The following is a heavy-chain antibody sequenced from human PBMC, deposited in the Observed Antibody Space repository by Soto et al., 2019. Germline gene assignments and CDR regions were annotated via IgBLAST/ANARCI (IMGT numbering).Heavy chain of an antibody. CDR1: GYTFTSYG. J-gene: IGHJ5*02. D-gene: IGHD2-2*01. CDR3: ARFWHQLLRVGWFDP. Sequence: ASVKVSCKASGYTFTSYGISWVRQAPGQGLEWMGWISAYNGNTNYAQKLQGRVTMTRNTSTSTAYMELSSLRSEDTAVYYCARFWHQLLRVGWFDPWGQGTLVTVSS. V-gene: IGHV1-18*01. CDR2: ISAYNGNT.